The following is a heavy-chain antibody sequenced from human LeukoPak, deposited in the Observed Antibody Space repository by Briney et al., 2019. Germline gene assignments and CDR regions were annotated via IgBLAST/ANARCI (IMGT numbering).Heavy chain of an antibody. CDR2: MLYDGSNK. CDR3: AKDMASRDDYSNLFDY. CDR1: GFTFSNYG. Sequence: GGSLRLSCAASGFTFSNYGIHWVRQAPGKGLEWVTFMLYDGSNKYHADSVKGRFTISRDNSKNTLYLQMSSLRAEDTAVYYCAKDMASRDDYSNLFDYWGQGTLVTVSS. D-gene: IGHD4-11*01. V-gene: IGHV3-30*02. J-gene: IGHJ4*02.